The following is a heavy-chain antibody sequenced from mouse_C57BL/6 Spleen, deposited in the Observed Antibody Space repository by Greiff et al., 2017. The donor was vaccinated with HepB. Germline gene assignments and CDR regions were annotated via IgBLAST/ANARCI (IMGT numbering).Heavy chain of an antibody. CDR2: INPNNGGT. Sequence: VQLQQSGPELVKPGASVKISCKASGYTFTDYYMNWVKQSHGKSLEWIGDINPNNGGTSYNQKFKGKATLTVDKSSSTAYMELRSLTSEDSAVYYGARRALLRGWYFDVWGTGTTVTVSS. V-gene: IGHV1-26*01. J-gene: IGHJ1*03. D-gene: IGHD1-2*01. CDR3: ARRALLRGWYFDV. CDR1: GYTFTDYY.